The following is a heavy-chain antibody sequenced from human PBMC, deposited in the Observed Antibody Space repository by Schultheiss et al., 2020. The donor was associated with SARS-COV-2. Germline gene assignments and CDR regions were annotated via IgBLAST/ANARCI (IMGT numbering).Heavy chain of an antibody. Sequence: GGSLRLSCAASGFTFDDYAMHWVRQAPGKGLEWVSGISWNSGSIGYADSVKGRFTISRDNAKNSLCLQMNSLRAEDTAVYYCATDAWWHDAFDIWGQGTMVTVSS. CDR2: ISWNSGSI. V-gene: IGHV3-9*01. CDR3: ATDAWWHDAFDI. CDR1: GFTFDDYA. J-gene: IGHJ3*02. D-gene: IGHD2-15*01.